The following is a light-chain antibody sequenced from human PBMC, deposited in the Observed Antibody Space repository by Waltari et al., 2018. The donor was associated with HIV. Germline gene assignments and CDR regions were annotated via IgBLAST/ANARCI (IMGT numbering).Light chain of an antibody. CDR2: RN. CDR1: NSNIARHG. CDR3: AAWDDALGGQGV. Sequence: QSVLTQPPSVSATPGQTVPISCSGSNSNIARHGVNWFQQLPGRAPKLLIYRNNNRFSGSRSGTSASLAIRWLQSEDEADYYCAAWDDALGGQGVFGGGTKLTVL. V-gene: IGLV1-44*01. J-gene: IGLJ3*02.